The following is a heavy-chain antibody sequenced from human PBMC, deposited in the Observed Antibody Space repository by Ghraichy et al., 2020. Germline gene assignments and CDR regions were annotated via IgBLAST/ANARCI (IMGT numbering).Heavy chain of an antibody. Sequence: LSLTCAASGFAFRNSWMSWVRQAPGKGLEWVANINQDGKTINYVDSVKGRFTISRDNAKNSLFLQMDSLRGDDTAVYYCARVRSAGATDYWGQGILVTVSS. CDR2: INQDGKTI. V-gene: IGHV3-7*03. J-gene: IGHJ4*02. CDR3: ARVRSAGATDY. D-gene: IGHD1-26*01. CDR1: GFAFRNSW.